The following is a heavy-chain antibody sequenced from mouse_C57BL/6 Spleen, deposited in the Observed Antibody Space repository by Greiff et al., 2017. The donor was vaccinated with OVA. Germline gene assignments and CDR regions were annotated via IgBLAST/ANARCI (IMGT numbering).Heavy chain of an antibody. D-gene: IGHD2-3*01. Sequence: QVQLKQPGAELVKPGASVKMSCKASGYTFTSYWITWVKQRPGQGLEWIGDIYPGSGSTNYNEKFKSKATLTVDTSSSTAYMQLSSLTSEDSAVYYCARVYDGYYPLAYWGQGTLVTVSA. CDR1: GYTFTSYW. CDR2: IYPGSGST. J-gene: IGHJ3*01. V-gene: IGHV1-55*01. CDR3: ARVYDGYYPLAY.